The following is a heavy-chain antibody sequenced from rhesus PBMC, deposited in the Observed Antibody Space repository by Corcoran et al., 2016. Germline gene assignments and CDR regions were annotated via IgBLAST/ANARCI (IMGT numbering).Heavy chain of an antibody. CDR2: ITYSGST. Sequence: QVQLQESGPGLVKPSETPSLTCSFSGGTITSGDYYSSWIRQPPGKGLECLGYITYSGSTSYNPSLQSRVTISRDTSKNQFSLKLSSVTAADTAVYYCARPSAAAKSYGLDSWGQGVVVTVSS. CDR1: GGTITSGDYY. V-gene: IGHV4-122*02. J-gene: IGHJ6*01. CDR3: ARPSAAAKSYGLDS. D-gene: IGHD6-31*01.